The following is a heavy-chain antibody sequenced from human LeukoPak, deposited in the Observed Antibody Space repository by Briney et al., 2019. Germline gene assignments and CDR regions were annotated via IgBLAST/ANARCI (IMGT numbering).Heavy chain of an antibody. D-gene: IGHD2-8*01. CDR2: IRYDGSNK. CDR1: GFTFSSYG. V-gene: IGHV3-30*02. J-gene: IGHJ4*02. CDR3: AKDFVLMVYARSYYFDY. Sequence: GGSLRLSCAASGFTFSSYGMHWVRQAPGKGLEWVAFIRYDGSNKYYADSVKGRFTISRDNSKNTLYLQMNSLRAEDTAVYYRAKDFVLMVYARSYYFDYWGQGTLVTVSS.